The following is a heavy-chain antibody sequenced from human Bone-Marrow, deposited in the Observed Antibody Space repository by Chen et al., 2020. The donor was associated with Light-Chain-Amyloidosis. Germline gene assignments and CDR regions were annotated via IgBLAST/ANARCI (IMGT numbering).Heavy chain of an antibody. D-gene: IGHD1-26*01. CDR2: IYPDDSDA. V-gene: IGHV5-51*01. CDR3: ARRRDSYNFDY. Sequence: EVQLEQSGPEVKKPGESLKISCKGSGYTFPNYWIGWVRQMPGKGLEWMGVIYPDDSDARYSPSFEGQVTISADKSITTAYLQWRSLKASDTAMYYCARRRDSYNFDYWGQGTLVTVCS. J-gene: IGHJ4*02. CDR1: GYTFPNYW.